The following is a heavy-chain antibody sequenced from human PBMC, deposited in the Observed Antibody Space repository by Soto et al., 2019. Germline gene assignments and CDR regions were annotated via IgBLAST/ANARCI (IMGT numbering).Heavy chain of an antibody. D-gene: IGHD6-6*01. V-gene: IGHV1-18*01. CDR2: ISAYNGNT. CDR3: ATVRQLVGYFYYYMDV. Sequence: AWVKVSCKASGYSFTNYGITWVRQAPGQGLEWMGWISAYNGNTHYTQRLQGRVTMTTDPSTSTAYMELRGLRSDDTAVYYCATVRQLVGYFYYYMDVSGKRTTVTVSS. CDR1: GYSFTNYG. J-gene: IGHJ6*03.